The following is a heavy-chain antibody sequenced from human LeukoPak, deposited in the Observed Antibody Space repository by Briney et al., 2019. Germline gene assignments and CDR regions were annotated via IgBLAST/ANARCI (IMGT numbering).Heavy chain of an antibody. CDR3: ARECGGDCWNDFDI. V-gene: IGHV3-74*03. J-gene: IGHJ3*02. Sequence: GGSLRLSCAGTGFTFSSYWMHWVRQAPGKGLVWVSRINSDGSSTTYADSVKGRFTISRDNAKTTLYPQRNSLRAEETAVYYCARECGGDCWNDFDIWGQGTMVTVSS. D-gene: IGHD2-21*02. CDR2: INSDGSST. CDR1: GFTFSSYW.